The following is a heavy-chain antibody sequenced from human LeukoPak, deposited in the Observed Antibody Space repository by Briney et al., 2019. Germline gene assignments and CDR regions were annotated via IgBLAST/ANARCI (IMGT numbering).Heavy chain of an antibody. D-gene: IGHD3-22*01. V-gene: IGHV4-59*08. J-gene: IGHJ3*02. CDR1: GGSISSYY. Sequence: PSETLSLTCTVSGGSISSYYWSWIRQPPGKGLEWIGYIYYSGSTNYNPSLKSRVTISVDTSKKQFSLKLSSVTAADTAVYYCARRPPYYYDSSGDAFDIWGQGTMVTVSS. CDR3: ARRPPYYYDSSGDAFDI. CDR2: IYYSGST.